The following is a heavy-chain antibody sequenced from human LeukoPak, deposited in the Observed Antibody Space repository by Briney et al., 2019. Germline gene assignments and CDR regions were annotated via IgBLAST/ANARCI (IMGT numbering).Heavy chain of an antibody. CDR3: TRVGYIDEGIDY. CDR2: IKQDGSKK. V-gene: IGHV3-7*04. D-gene: IGHD5-24*01. CDR1: GFPFSSYW. Sequence: GGSLRLSCEASGFPFSSYWMTWVRQAPGKGLEWVANIKQDGSKKSYVDSVKGRFTISRDNAKNSLYLQMNSLRAEDTAIYYCTRVGYIDEGIDYWGQGTLVTVSS. J-gene: IGHJ4*02.